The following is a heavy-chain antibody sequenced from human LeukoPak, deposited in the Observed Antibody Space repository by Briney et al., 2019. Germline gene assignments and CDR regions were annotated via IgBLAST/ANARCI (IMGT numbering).Heavy chain of an antibody. J-gene: IGHJ6*04. CDR1: GGTFSSYA. D-gene: IGHD3-10*01. CDR3: ARGLWFGELLGPYYYYYGMDV. Sequence: ASVKVSCKASGGTFSSYAISWVRQASGQGLEWMGGIIPIFGTANYAQKFQGRVTITADKSTSTAYMELSSLRSEDTAVYYCARGLWFGELLGPYYYYYGMDVWGKGTTVTVSS. CDR2: IIPIFGTA. V-gene: IGHV1-69*06.